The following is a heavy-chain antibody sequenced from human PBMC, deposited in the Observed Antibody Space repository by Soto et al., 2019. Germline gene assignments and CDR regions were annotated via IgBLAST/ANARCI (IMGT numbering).Heavy chain of an antibody. V-gene: IGHV3-23*01. J-gene: IGHJ6*02. CDR1: GFTFSSYA. Sequence: EVQLLESGGGLVQPGGSLRLSCAASGFTFSSYAMSWVRQAPGKGLEWVSAISGSGGSTYYADSVKGRFTISRDNSKNTVYLEMNNLRAEDTAMYYCAKGGSGNYLTYYYYYGMDVWGQGTTVTVSS. D-gene: IGHD3-22*01. CDR3: AKGGSGNYLTYYYYYGMDV. CDR2: ISGSGGST.